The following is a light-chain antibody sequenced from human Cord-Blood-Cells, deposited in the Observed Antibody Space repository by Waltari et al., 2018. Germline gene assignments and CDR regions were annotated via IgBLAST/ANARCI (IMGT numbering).Light chain of an antibody. Sequence: QSALTQPASVSGSRRRSSTLSLDGTSSDVGGSNYVPWYQQHPGKAPKLMIYDVSNRPSGVSNRFSGSKSGNTASLTISGLQAEDEADYYCSSYTSSSTLVVFGGGTKLTVL. V-gene: IGLV2-14*01. CDR1: SSDVGGSNY. CDR2: DVS. CDR3: SSYTSSSTLVV. J-gene: IGLJ2*01.